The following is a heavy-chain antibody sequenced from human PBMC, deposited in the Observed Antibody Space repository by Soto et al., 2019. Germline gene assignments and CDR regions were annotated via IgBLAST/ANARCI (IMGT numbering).Heavy chain of an antibody. CDR3: ARLRASSWYMGGYLDY. CDR1: GFTFSDYY. J-gene: IGHJ4*02. Sequence: GGSLRLSCVASGFTFSDYYMGWVRQAPGKGLEYISYIVTSSAYTNYADSVKGRFSISRDNAKNSLHLVMNSLRAEDSGVYYCARLRASSWYMGGYLDYWGLGTQVTVSS. CDR2: IVTSSAYT. V-gene: IGHV3-11*06. D-gene: IGHD6-13*01.